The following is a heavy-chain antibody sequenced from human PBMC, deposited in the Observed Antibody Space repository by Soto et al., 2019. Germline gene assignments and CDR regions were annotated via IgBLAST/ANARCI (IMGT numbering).Heavy chain of an antibody. J-gene: IGHJ4*02. CDR3: TRGGKGDF. D-gene: IGHD3-10*01. V-gene: IGHV5-10-1*03. CDR2: IDPSDSFI. CDR1: GYKFTNYW. Sequence: EVQLVQSGAEVKKPGESLRISCHTSGYKFTNYWINWVRQMPGKGLEWMGRIDPSDSFINYSPSFQGHVTMSVDKSISSVSLHWGGLRASDTATYYCTRGGKGDFWGQGTPVIVSS.